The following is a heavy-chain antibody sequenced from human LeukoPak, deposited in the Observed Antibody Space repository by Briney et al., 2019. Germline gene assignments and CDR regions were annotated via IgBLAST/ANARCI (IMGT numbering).Heavy chain of an antibody. V-gene: IGHV3-48*02. Sequence: PGGSLRLSCAASGFTFTSYSMNWVRQAPGKGLEWVSYISTSASTIYYADSVKGRFTISRDNAKNSLSLQMNSLRDEDTAVYYCAGDLSGWYLLDYWGQGTLVTVSS. CDR1: GFTFTSYS. CDR2: ISTSASTI. CDR3: AGDLSGWYLLDY. J-gene: IGHJ4*02. D-gene: IGHD6-19*01.